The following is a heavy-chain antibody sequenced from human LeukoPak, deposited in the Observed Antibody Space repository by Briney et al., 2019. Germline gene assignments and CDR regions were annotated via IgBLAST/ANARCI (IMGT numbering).Heavy chain of an antibody. CDR1: GFTLSGDA. CDR2: IICNGEST. CDR3: VKSARTWYLFDY. Sequence: VGSLRLSFSASGFTLSGDAMHGVPHAPGNGRENGLAIICNGESTYYSNSVQVRFTLSRDNSKNTLYLQMSSLRPEATAVYYCVKSARTWYLFDYWGQGTLVTVSS. J-gene: IGHJ4*02. V-gene: IGHV3-64*03. D-gene: IGHD6-13*01.